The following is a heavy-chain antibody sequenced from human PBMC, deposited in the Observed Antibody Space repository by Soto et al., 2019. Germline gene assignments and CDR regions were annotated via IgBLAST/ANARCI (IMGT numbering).Heavy chain of an antibody. CDR2: INGGSKTI. J-gene: IGHJ6*02. CDR1: GFTFSSHP. V-gene: IGHV3-48*02. D-gene: IGHD3-10*01. CDR3: VRDSRRGYGMDV. Sequence: EVQLVESGGGLVQPGGSLRLSCLASGFTFSSHPMNWVRQATGKGLEWLSYINGGSKTIYYAASVKGRFTISRDNAKNSLYLEMNSLRDEDTAVYSCVRDSRRGYGMDVWCRGTTVTVSS.